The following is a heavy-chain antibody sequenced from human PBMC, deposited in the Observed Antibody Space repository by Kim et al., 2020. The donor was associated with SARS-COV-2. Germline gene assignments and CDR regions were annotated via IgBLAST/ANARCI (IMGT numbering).Heavy chain of an antibody. D-gene: IGHD3-16*01. J-gene: IGHJ5*02. Sequence: GGSLRLSCAASGFTFSSYGMHWVRQAPGKGLEWVAVISYDGSNKYYADSVKGRFTISRDNSKNTLYLQMNSLRAEDTAVYYCAGGVIMPNWFDPWGQGTLVTVSS. CDR1: GFTFSSYG. CDR2: ISYDGSNK. CDR3: AGGVIMPNWFDP. V-gene: IGHV3-30*03.